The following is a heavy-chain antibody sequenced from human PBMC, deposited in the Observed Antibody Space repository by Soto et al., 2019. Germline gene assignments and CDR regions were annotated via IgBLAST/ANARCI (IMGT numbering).Heavy chain of an antibody. J-gene: IGHJ2*01. CDR3: ARGPYCTNGVCYPTYWYFDL. D-gene: IGHD2-8*01. CDR2: ISYDGSNK. CDR1: GFTFSSYA. V-gene: IGHV3-30-3*01. Sequence: QVQLVESGGGVVQPGRSLRLSCAASGFTFSSYAMHWVRQAPGKGLEWVAVISYDGSNKYYADSVKGRFTISRDNSKNTLYLQMNSLRAEDTAVYYCARGPYCTNGVCYPTYWYFDLWRRGTLVTVSS.